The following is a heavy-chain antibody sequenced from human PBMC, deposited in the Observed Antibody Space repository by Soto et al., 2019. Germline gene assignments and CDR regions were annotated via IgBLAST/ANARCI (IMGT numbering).Heavy chain of an antibody. V-gene: IGHV4-59*01. D-gene: IGHD3-22*01. Sequence: SETLSLTXTVSGGSISGYYWSWIRQPPGKGLEWIGYIYYSGSTIYNPSLKSRVTISVDTSKNQFSLKLSSVTAADTAVYYCARARYDSSGYYYFDYWGQGTLVTVSS. J-gene: IGHJ4*02. CDR2: IYYSGST. CDR1: GGSISGYY. CDR3: ARARYDSSGYYYFDY.